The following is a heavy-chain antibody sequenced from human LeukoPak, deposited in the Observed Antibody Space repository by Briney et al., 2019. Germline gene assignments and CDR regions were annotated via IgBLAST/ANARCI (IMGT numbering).Heavy chain of an antibody. CDR2: IHHSGST. CDR1: GGSPSSDNRGWW. J-gene: IGHJ3*02. CDR3: ARCAWDLPPQWAFDI. Sequence: PSGTLSLTCAVSGGSPSSDNRGWWWTWVRQPPGKGLEWIGEIHHSGSTNYSPALKSRITISVDTSKNQFSLKLSSVTAADTAVYYCARCAWDLPPQWAFDIWGQGTMVTVSS. D-gene: IGHD1-26*01. V-gene: IGHV4-4*02.